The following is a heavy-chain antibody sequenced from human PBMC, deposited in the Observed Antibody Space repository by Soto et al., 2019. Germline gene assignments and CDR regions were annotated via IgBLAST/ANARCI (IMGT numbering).Heavy chain of an antibody. CDR3: ARGLDSGTLDY. J-gene: IGHJ4*02. CDR2: INHSGST. V-gene: IGHV4-34*01. Sequence: QVQLQQWGAGLLKPSETLSLTCAVYGGSFSGYYWSWIRQPPGKGLEWIGEINHSGSTNYNPSLKRXXTXSXXTSKNQFSLKLSSVTAADTAVYYCARGLDSGTLDYWGQGTLVTVSS. D-gene: IGHD6-19*01. CDR1: GGSFSGYY.